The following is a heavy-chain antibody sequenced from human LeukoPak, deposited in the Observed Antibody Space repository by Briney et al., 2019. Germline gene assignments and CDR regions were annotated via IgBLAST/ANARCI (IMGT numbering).Heavy chain of an antibody. CDR1: GGSFSGHY. CDR2: INHGGST. Sequence: PSETLSLTCAVSGGSFSGHYWNWIRQPPGKGLEWIGEINHGGSTNYNPSLKSRVTISVDTSQKQFSLRLSSVTAADTAVYYCARKDYYGSGRLDIWGQGTMVTVSS. V-gene: IGHV4-34*01. J-gene: IGHJ3*02. D-gene: IGHD3-10*01. CDR3: ARKDYYGSGRLDI.